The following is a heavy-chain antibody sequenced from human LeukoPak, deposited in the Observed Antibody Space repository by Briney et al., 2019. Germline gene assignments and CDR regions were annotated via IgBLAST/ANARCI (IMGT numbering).Heavy chain of an antibody. CDR2: ISYSGST. D-gene: IGHD6-13*01. Sequence: SETLSLTCTVSGGSITGSSYYWGWIRQPPGKGLEWIGSISYSGSTYYNPSLKSRITITVDTSKNQFSLKLSSVTAADTAVYYCARLLSYSSSWYWGQGTLVTVSS. CDR3: ARLLSYSSSWY. J-gene: IGHJ4*02. CDR1: GGSITGSSYY. V-gene: IGHV4-39*01.